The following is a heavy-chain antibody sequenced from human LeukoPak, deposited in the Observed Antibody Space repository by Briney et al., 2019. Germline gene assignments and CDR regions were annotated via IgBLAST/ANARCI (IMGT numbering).Heavy chain of an antibody. Sequence: ASVKVSCKASGYTFTSYGISWVRQAPGQGLEWMGWISAYNGNTNYAQKLQGRVTMTTDTSTSTAYMELRSLRSDDTAMYYCAREEIAVAGTGIDDAFDIWGQGTMVTVSS. CDR1: GYTFTSYG. CDR3: AREEIAVAGTGIDDAFDI. J-gene: IGHJ3*02. CDR2: ISAYNGNT. V-gene: IGHV1-18*01. D-gene: IGHD6-19*01.